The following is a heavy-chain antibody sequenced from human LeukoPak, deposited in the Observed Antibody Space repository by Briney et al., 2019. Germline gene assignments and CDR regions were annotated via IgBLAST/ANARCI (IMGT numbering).Heavy chain of an antibody. V-gene: IGHV3-30*02. D-gene: IGHD3-22*01. CDR1: GFTFSSYG. Sequence: GGSLRLSCAASGFTFSSYGMHWVRQAPGKGLVGVAFIRYDGSNKYYADSVKGRFTISRDNSKNTLYLQMNSLRAEDTAVYYCAKDVSQVVVTPTLPDYWGQGTLVTVSS. CDR2: IRYDGSNK. CDR3: AKDVSQVVVTPTLPDY. J-gene: IGHJ4*02.